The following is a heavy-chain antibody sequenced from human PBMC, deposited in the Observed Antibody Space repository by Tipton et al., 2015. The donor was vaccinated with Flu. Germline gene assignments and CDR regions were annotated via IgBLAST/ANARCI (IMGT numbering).Heavy chain of an antibody. V-gene: IGHV4-34*10. CDR1: GGSFGGYY. Sequence: PGLVKPSETLSLTCAVYGGSFGGYYWGWIRQPPGKSLEWIGNIHRTGSTYYNPSLTSRVTITVDTSKNQFSLRLTSVTAADTAVYFCARRDYSNYVSEPKNWFDPWGQGTLVTVSS. CDR2: IHRTGST. CDR3: ARRDYSNYVSEPKNWFDP. D-gene: IGHD4-11*01. J-gene: IGHJ5*02.